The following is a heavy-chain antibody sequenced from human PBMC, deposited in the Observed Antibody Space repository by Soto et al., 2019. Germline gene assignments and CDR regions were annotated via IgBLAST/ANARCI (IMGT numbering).Heavy chain of an antibody. CDR1: GFTFSSYW. CDR2: INTDGSRT. J-gene: IGHJ4*02. D-gene: IGHD3-16*02. V-gene: IGHV3-74*01. CDR3: LRDVIR. Sequence: EVQLVESGGRLVQPGGSLRLSCAASGFTFSSYWMYWVRQAPGKGLVWVSHINTDGSRTGYADSVKGRFTISRDNARSTLYLQMNSLRAEDTAVYYCLRDVIRRGQGTQVTVSS.